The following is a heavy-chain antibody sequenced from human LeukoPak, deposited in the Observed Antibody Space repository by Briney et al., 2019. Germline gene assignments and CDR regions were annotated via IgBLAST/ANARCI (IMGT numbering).Heavy chain of an antibody. CDR1: GFTFTSYA. CDR3: AKDGDIWLGDLNWFDP. D-gene: IGHD3-10*01. Sequence: GGSLRLSCAASGFTFTSYALSWVRQAPGKGLEWVSTISGGGGNTYYADSVKGRFTISTDISKNMLYLQMNSLRAEDTAVHYCAKDGDIWLGDLNWFDPWGQGTLVTVSS. V-gene: IGHV3-23*01. CDR2: ISGGGGNT. J-gene: IGHJ5*02.